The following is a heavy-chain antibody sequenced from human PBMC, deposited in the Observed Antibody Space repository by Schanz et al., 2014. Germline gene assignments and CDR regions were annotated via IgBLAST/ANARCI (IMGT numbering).Heavy chain of an antibody. J-gene: IGHJ6*02. Sequence: DVQLVESGGTLVRPGGSLRLSCAASGFNFSSHWMTWVRQAPGRGLEWVANIRQDVRAKYYVDSVKGRFTISRDNIASSLFLHMNSLRAEDSAVYYCARGLIVGDGQHFYFSYGLDVWGQGTTVTVSS. CDR1: GFNFSSHW. D-gene: IGHD1-26*01. CDR3: ARGLIVGDGQHFYFSYGLDV. V-gene: IGHV3-7*01. CDR2: IRQDVRAK.